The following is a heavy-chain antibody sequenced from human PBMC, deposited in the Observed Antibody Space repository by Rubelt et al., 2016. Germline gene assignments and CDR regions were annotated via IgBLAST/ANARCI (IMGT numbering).Heavy chain of an antibody. Sequence: QLQLQESGPGLLKPSETLSLTCAVYGGSFSAYYWSWIRQPPGKGLEWIGEIHRSGTTTYNPSLKSRVTISMDHSKNHFSPRLTSMAAADTAIYFCARHTSESSSAAFDNWGQGILVTVSS. CDR1: GGSFSAYY. J-gene: IGHJ4*02. CDR3: ARHTSESSSAAFDN. V-gene: IGHV4-34*01. CDR2: IHRSGTT. D-gene: IGHD2/OR15-2a*01.